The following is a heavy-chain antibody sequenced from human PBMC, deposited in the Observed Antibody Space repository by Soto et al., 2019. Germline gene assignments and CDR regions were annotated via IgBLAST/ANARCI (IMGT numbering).Heavy chain of an antibody. CDR3: ERGWSGGRVWLDY. CDR1: GGSFSGYY. V-gene: IGHV4-34*01. D-gene: IGHD3-3*01. CDR2: INHSGST. Sequence: QVQLQQWGAGLLKPSETLSLTCAVYGGSFSGYYWSWIRQPPGKGLEWIGEINHSGSTNYNPSLKSRVTISVDTSKNQLSLTPSSVTAADTALYSCERGWSGGRVWLDYWGQGTLVTVSS. J-gene: IGHJ4*02.